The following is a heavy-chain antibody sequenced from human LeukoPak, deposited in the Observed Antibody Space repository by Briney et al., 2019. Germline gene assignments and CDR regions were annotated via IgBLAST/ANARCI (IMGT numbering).Heavy chain of an antibody. CDR3: ARSVAYCGGDCYFNWFDL. Sequence: SVKVSCKAPGGTFSSYAISWVRQAPGQGLEWMGGIIPIFGTANYAQKFQGRVTITADESTSTAYMELSSLRSEDTAVYYCARSVAYCGGDCYFNWFDLWGQGTPVIVSS. V-gene: IGHV1-69*13. CDR1: GGTFSSYA. J-gene: IGHJ5*02. CDR2: IIPIFGTA. D-gene: IGHD2-21*02.